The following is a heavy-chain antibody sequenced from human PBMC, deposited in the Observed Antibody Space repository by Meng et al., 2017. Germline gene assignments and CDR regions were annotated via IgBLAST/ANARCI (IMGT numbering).Heavy chain of an antibody. Sequence: QVQRVQSGAGVKKPGASVKGFCKPAGYNFPDYYIHWVRRAPGVGLEWMGRINPKSGDTHYAQKFQARVTMNGDTSISTAYMELSGLRSDDTAMYYCARDEDISAAGKLFGDYWGQGTLVTVSS. CDR1: GYNFPDYY. CDR2: INPKSGDT. CDR3: ARDEDISAAGKLFGDY. J-gene: IGHJ4*02. D-gene: IGHD6-25*01. V-gene: IGHV1-2*06.